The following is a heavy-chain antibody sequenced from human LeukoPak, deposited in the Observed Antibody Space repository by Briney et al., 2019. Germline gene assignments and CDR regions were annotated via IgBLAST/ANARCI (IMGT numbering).Heavy chain of an antibody. J-gene: IGHJ4*02. Sequence: GRSLRLSCAASGFTFDDYAMHWVRQAPGKGLEWVSGISWNSGSIGYADSVKGRFTISRDNAKNSLYLQMNSLRAEDTALYYCAREWELPSFDYWGQGTLVTVSS. D-gene: IGHD1-26*01. CDR2: ISWNSGSI. CDR1: GFTFDDYA. V-gene: IGHV3-9*01. CDR3: AREWELPSFDY.